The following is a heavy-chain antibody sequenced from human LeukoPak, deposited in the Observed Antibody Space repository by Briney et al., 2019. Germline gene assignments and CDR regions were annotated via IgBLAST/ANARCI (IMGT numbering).Heavy chain of an antibody. CDR2: IIPILGIA. D-gene: IGHD6-19*01. V-gene: IGHV1-69*04. CDR1: GGTFISYA. Sequence: SVKVSCKASGGTFISYAISWVRQAPGQGLEWMGRIIPILGIANYARKFQGRVTITADKSTSTAYMGLSSLRSEDTAVYYCARDGTDPVAVGYYYYGMDVWGQGTTVTVSS. CDR3: ARDGTDPVAVGYYYYGMDV. J-gene: IGHJ6*02.